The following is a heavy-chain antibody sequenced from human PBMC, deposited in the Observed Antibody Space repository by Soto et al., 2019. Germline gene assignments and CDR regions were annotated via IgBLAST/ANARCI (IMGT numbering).Heavy chain of an antibody. V-gene: IGHV4-34*01. J-gene: IGHJ6*02. CDR2: INHSGST. D-gene: IGHD4-17*01. CDR1: GGSFSGYY. Sequence: PSETLSLTCAVYGGSFSGYYWSWIRQPPGKGLEWIGEINHSGSTNYNPSLKSRVTISVDTSKNQFSLKLSSVTAADTAVYYCATAPHDYGDYGGNYYYYYGMDVWGQGTTVTVSS. CDR3: ATAPHDYGDYGGNYYYYYGMDV.